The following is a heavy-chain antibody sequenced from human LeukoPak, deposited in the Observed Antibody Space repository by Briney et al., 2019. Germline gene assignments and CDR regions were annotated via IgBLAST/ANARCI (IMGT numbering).Heavy chain of an antibody. CDR1: GFTFGDYA. J-gene: IGHJ4*02. CDR3: TRDLSYGSGSYYMGY. CDR2: IRSKAYGGTT. D-gene: IGHD3-10*01. V-gene: IGHV3-49*04. Sequence: GGSLRLSCTASGFTFGDYAMSWVRQAPGKGLEWVGFIRSKAYGGTTEYAASVKGRFTISRDDSKSIAYLQMNSLKTEDTAVYYCTRDLSYGSGSYYMGYWGQGTLVTVSS.